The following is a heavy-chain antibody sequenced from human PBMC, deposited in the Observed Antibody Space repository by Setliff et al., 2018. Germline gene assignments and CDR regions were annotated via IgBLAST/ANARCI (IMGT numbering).Heavy chain of an antibody. V-gene: IGHV1-69*05. CDR3: ARAPLESGYY. CDR1: GGTFSSYG. J-gene: IGHJ4*02. CDR2: TIPIFGTT. D-gene: IGHD3-3*01. Sequence: SVKVSCKASGGTFSSYGISWVRQAPGQGLEWMGGTIPIFGTTNYAQKFQGRVTMTRDTSTTTVYMELSSLRSDDTAVYYCARAPLESGYYYGQGTLVTVSS.